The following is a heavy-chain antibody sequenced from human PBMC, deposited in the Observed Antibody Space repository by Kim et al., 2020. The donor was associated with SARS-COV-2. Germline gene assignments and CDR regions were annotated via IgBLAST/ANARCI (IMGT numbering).Heavy chain of an antibody. CDR1: GYTFTDHY. CDR3: TRARAITGLDP. J-gene: IGHJ5*02. Sequence: ASVKVSCKASGYTFTDHYVHWVRQAPGQGLEWMGWINPDSGATYYEHKFQGRVTVTGDRSITTIYMDLSSLRSDDTAVYYCTRARAITGLDPWGQGTRVT. V-gene: IGHV1-2*02. CDR2: INPDSGAT.